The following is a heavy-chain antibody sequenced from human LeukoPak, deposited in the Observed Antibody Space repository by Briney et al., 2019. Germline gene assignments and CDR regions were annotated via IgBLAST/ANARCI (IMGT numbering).Heavy chain of an antibody. Sequence: GGSLRLSCAASGFAFGNTGMSWVRQTPGTGLEWVSSISRGGDMTFYADSVRGRFTVSRDNSINTLYLQMNSLRAEDTAVYFCAKIGAIANWYFDIWGRGTLVTVSS. CDR1: GFAFGNTG. J-gene: IGHJ2*01. CDR2: ISRGGDMT. D-gene: IGHD2-21*01. CDR3: AKIGAIANWYFDI. V-gene: IGHV3-23*01.